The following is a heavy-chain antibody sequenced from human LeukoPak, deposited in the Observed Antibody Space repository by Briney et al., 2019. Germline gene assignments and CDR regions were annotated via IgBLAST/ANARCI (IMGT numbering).Heavy chain of an antibody. D-gene: IGHD6-13*01. Sequence: GESLQIYCKGSGYSLTSYWIGWVRQMPGKGLEWMGIIYPGDSDTRYSPSFQGQVTISADKSITTAYLQWSSLKASDTAMYYCVTRYSSRLYDIFDNWGQGTMVTVSS. CDR2: IYPGDSDT. J-gene: IGHJ3*02. CDR1: GYSLTSYW. V-gene: IGHV5-51*01. CDR3: VTRYSSRLYDIFDN.